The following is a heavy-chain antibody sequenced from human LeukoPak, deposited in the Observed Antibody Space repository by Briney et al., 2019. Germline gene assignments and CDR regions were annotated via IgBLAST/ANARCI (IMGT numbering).Heavy chain of an antibody. CDR2: ISISGGST. D-gene: IGHD3-22*01. J-gene: IGHJ4*02. CDR1: GFTFSSYA. V-gene: IGHV3-23*01. Sequence: GESLRLSCAASGFTFSSYAMSGVRQAPGKGLEWLSGISISGGSTSYADSVKGRFTISRDNPRNTLYMEMNSLRVEDTAVYYCAIMHPYYDDRGYWVQWGQGTLVTVSS. CDR3: AIMHPYYDDRGYWVQ.